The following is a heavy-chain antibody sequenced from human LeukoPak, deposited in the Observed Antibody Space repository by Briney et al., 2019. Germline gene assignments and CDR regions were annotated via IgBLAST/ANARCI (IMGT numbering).Heavy chain of an antibody. CDR1: GGTFSSYA. CDR3: ARPLGSQGSYPLYNY. Sequence: ASVKVSCKASGGTFSSYAISWVRQAPGQGLEWMGWINPNSGGTNYAQKFQGRVTMTRDTFISTAYMELSRLRSDDTAVYYCARPLGSQGSYPLYNYWGQGTLVTVSS. D-gene: IGHD3-16*01. CDR2: INPNSGGT. V-gene: IGHV1-2*02. J-gene: IGHJ4*02.